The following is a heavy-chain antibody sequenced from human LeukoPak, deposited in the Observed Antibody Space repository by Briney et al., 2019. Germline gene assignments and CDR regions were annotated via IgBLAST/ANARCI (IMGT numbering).Heavy chain of an antibody. CDR2: INPNSGGT. CDR1: GYTFTAYY. J-gene: IGHJ4*02. CDR3: ARWNYYDGGY. Sequence: ASVKVSCKASGYTFTAYYMHWVRQAPGQGLEWMGWINPNSGGTNYAQKFQGRVTLTRDTSISTAYMELSSLRSEDTAVYYCARWNYYDGGYWGQGTLVTVSS. V-gene: IGHV1-2*02. D-gene: IGHD3-22*01.